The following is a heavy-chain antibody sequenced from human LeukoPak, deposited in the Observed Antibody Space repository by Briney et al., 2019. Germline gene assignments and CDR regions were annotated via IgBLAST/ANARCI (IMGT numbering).Heavy chain of an antibody. CDR1: GGSFSGYY. D-gene: IGHD3-3*01. CDR3: ARIFGVVTYYFDY. CDR2: INHSGST. V-gene: IGHV4-34*01. J-gene: IGHJ4*02. Sequence: PSETLSLTCAVYGGSFSGYYWSWIRQPPGKGLEWIGEINHSGSTNYNPSLKSRATISVDTSKNQFSLKLSSVTAADTAVYYCARIFGVVTYYFDYWGQGTLVTVSS.